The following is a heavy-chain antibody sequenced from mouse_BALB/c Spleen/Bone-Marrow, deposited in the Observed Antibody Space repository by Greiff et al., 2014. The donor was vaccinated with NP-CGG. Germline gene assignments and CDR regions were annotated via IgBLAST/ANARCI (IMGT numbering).Heavy chain of an antibody. CDR3: ASSGNYEGGAMDY. CDR2: IDPANGIT. V-gene: IGHV14-3*02. D-gene: IGHD2-1*01. CDR1: GFNIKDTF. J-gene: IGHJ4*01. Sequence: VQLKESGAELVKPGASVKLSCTASGFNIKDTFMHWMKQRPEQGLEWNGWIDPANGITKYDPKFQGKATITTDTSSNTAYLQLSSLTSEDTAVYYCASSGNYEGGAMDYWGQGTSVTVSS.